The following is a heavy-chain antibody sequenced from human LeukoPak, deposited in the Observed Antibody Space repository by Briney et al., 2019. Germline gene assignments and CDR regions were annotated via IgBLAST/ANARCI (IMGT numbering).Heavy chain of an antibody. V-gene: IGHV1-58*01. J-gene: IGHJ3*02. CDR2: IVVGSGNT. CDR3: AAAYTYYYGSGSYGLEAFDI. Sequence: GASVKVPCKASGFTFTSSALQWVRQARGQRLEWIGWIVVGSGNTNYAQKFQEGVTITRDMSTSTVYMELSSLRSEDTAVYYCAAAYTYYYGSGSYGLEAFDIWGQGTMVTVSS. D-gene: IGHD3-10*01. CDR1: GFTFTSSA.